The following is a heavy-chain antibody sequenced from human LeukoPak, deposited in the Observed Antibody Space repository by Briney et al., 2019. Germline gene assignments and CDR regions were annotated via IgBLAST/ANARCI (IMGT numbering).Heavy chain of an antibody. CDR2: MNPNSGNT. V-gene: IGHV1-8*01. Sequence: ASVKVSYKASGYTFTSYDINWVRQATGQGLEWMGWMNPNSGNTGYAQKFQGRVTMTRNTSISTAYMELSSLRSEDTAVYYCARAPAAGTDFFDYWGQGTLVTVPS. CDR1: GYTFTSYD. CDR3: ARAPAAGTDFFDY. J-gene: IGHJ4*02. D-gene: IGHD6-13*01.